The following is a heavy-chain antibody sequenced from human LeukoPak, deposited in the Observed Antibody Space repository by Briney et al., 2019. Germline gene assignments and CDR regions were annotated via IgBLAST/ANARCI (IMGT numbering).Heavy chain of an antibody. D-gene: IGHD1-26*01. CDR3: ASPFRIVVDV. V-gene: IGHV3-7*01. CDR2: IKQDGSEK. Sequence: PGGSLRLSCAASGFTFSRYWMIWVRQAPGKGLEWVANIKQDGSEKYYVDSVKGRFTISRDNAKNLLYLQMNSLRGEDTAVYYCASPFRIVVDVWGRGTLVTVSS. CDR1: GFTFSRYW. J-gene: IGHJ2*01.